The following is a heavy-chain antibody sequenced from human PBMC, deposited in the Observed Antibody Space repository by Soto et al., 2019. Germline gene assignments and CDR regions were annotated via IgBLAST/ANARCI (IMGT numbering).Heavy chain of an antibody. Sequence: QVQLVQSGAEVKKPGSSVKVSCKAPGGTFSSYAISWVRQAPGQGLEWMGGIIPIFGTAKYAQKFQGSVTITADESTSTGYMELSSLRSEATAVYYCARSQGGSSSLDIYYYYYYGMDVWGQGTTVTVSS. CDR3: ARSQGGSSSLDIYYYYYYGMDV. V-gene: IGHV1-69*01. J-gene: IGHJ6*02. CDR2: IIPIFGTA. CDR1: GGTFSSYA. D-gene: IGHD2-15*01.